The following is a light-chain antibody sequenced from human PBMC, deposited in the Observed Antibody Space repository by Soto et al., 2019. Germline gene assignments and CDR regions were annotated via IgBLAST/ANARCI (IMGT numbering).Light chain of an antibody. CDR1: QSVSSNY. CDR2: AAS. CDR3: QQYGSSPLA. Sequence: EIVLTQSPGTLSSSPGERATLSCRASQSVSSNYLAWYQQKPGQAPRLLISAASSRATGIPYRFSGSGSGTDFTLTISGLEPEDFAVYYCQQYGSSPLAFGPGTKVDIK. V-gene: IGKV3-20*01. J-gene: IGKJ3*01.